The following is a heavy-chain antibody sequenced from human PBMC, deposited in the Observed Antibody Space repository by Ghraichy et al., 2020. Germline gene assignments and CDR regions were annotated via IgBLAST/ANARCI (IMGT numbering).Heavy chain of an antibody. CDR3: ARAYYDFWSGYYGDYYYGMDV. D-gene: IGHD3-3*01. CDR2: INPNSGGT. V-gene: IGHV1-2*04. J-gene: IGHJ6*02. Sequence: ASVKVSCKASGYTFTGYYMHWVRQAPGQGLEWMGWINPNSGGTNYAQKFQGWVTMTRDTSISTAYMELSRLRSDDTAVYYCARAYYDFWSGYYGDYYYGMDVWCQGTTVTVSS. CDR1: GYTFTGYY.